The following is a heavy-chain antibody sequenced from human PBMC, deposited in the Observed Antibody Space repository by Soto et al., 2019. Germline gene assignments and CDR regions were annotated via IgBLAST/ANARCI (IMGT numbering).Heavy chain of an antibody. Sequence: QVQLQQWGAGLLKPSETLSLTCAVYGGSFSGYYWSWIRQPPGKGLEWTGEINHSGSTNYNPSLKRRGTISVDTSMNQCPLNLSTVPDADTVLYYCARDKPNRYCRSSSCYGLDYGMHVWGQGTTVTVSS. CDR2: INHSGST. CDR1: GGSFSGYY. J-gene: IGHJ6*02. CDR3: ARDKPNRYCRSSSCYGLDYGMHV. D-gene: IGHD2-2*01. V-gene: IGHV4-34*01.